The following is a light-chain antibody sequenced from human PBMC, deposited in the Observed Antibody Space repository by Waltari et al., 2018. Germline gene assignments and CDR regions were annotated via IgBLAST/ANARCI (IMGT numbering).Light chain of an antibody. V-gene: IGLV2-14*01. Sequence: QSALTQPASVSGSPGQSITISCTGTSSAVSWYQQHPGKAPKLMIYEVSNRPTGISNGFSGSKSRSTATLTISGLQPEDEANYYCSSYASTGPFGTGTKVTVL. CDR3: SSYASTGP. CDR1: SSAV. J-gene: IGLJ1*01. CDR2: EVS.